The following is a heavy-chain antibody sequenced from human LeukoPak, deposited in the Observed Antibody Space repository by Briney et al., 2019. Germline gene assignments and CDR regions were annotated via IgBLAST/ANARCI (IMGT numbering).Heavy chain of an antibody. Sequence: SGGSLRLSCGASGFSFRDYAMSWLRQAPGKGLEWVSAISASDGSTYYADSVRGRFTISRDKSKNTLYLQMNSLRDEDTAVYYCAKLYYDILTGYQNYWYFDLWGRGTLVIVSS. CDR2: ISASDGST. J-gene: IGHJ2*01. CDR3: AKLYYDILTGYQNYWYFDL. CDR1: GFSFRDYA. D-gene: IGHD3-9*01. V-gene: IGHV3-23*01.